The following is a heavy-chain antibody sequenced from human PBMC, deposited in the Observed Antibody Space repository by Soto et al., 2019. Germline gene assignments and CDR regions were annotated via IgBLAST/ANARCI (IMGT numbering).Heavy chain of an antibody. CDR3: ARHNGPLYVGYYYDMDV. CDR1: GGSISSSSYY. V-gene: IGHV4-39*01. Sequence: SETLSLTCTVSGGSISSSSYYWGWIRQPLGKGLEWIGSIYYSGNTYYNPSLKSRVTISVDTSKNQFSLKLSSVTAADTAVYYCARHNGPLYVGYYYDMDVWGQGTTVTVSS. J-gene: IGHJ6*02. CDR2: IYYSGNT. D-gene: IGHD3-16*01.